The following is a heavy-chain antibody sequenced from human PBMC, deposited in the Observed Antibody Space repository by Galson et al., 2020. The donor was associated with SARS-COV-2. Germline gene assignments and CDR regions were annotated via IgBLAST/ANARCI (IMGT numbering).Heavy chain of an antibody. J-gene: IGHJ6*02. CDR3: AREAIWSGYYKAVGGYYYYGMDV. CDR1: GYTFTGYY. CDR2: INPNSGGT. V-gene: IGHV1-2*02. Sequence: GASLKISCKASGYTFTGYYMHWVRQAPGQGLEWMGWINPNSGGTNYAQKFQGRVTMTRDTSISTAYMELSRLRSDDTAVYYCAREAIWSGYYKAVGGYYYYGMDVWGQGTTVTVSS. D-gene: IGHD3-3*01.